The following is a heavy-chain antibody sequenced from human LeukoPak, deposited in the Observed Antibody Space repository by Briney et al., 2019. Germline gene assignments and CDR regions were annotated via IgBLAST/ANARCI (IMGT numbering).Heavy chain of an antibody. CDR2: ISSSGSTI. D-gene: IGHD3-9*01. V-gene: IGHV3-48*03. J-gene: IGHJ6*03. CDR1: GFTFSSYE. Sequence: GGSLRLSCAASGFTFSSYEMNWVRQAPGKGLEWVSYISSSGSTIYYADSVKGRFTISRDNAKNSLYLQMNSLRAEDTAVYYCASGVGGYYDILTGWYPYYMDVWGKGTTVTGSS. CDR3: ASGVGGYYDILTGWYPYYMDV.